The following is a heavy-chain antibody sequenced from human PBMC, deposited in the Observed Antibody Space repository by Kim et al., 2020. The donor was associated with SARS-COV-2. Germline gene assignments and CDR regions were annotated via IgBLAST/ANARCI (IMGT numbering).Heavy chain of an antibody. CDR3: AKAGWNDPYGRHV. J-gene: IGHJ6*02. Sequence: GGSLRLSCAASGFTFPEYNMHWVRQPPGRGLEWVSLISWDGGSTYYADSVKGRFTSSRDNSKNSLYLQMDSLGNEDTALYYCAKAGWNDPYGRHVWGQGTTVTVSS. V-gene: IGHV3-43*01. D-gene: IGHD1-1*01. CDR1: GFTFPEYN. CDR2: ISWDGGST.